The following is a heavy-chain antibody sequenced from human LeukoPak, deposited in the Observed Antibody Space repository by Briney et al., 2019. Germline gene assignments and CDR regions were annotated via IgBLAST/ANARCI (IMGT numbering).Heavy chain of an antibody. J-gene: IGHJ4*02. CDR2: IWNDGSNK. D-gene: IGHD6-6*01. V-gene: IGHV3-33*01. CDR1: GFTFSYCG. CDR3: AVMGGEHLVLDY. Sequence: GGSLRLSCAASGFTFSYCGMHWVRQTPDKGLQWVAVIWNDGSNKYYADSVKGRFTISRDNSKNTLSLQMNSLRAEDTAVYYCAVMGGEHLVLDYWGQGTLVTVSS.